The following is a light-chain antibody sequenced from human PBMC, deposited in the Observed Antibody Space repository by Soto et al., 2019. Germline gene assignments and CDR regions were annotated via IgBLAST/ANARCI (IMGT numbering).Light chain of an antibody. Sequence: DIQMTQSPSSLPSSGGDIVSVTCRASQGISNYFAWYQQQPGKSPKFLIYAASTLQSGVPSRFSGSGSGKDFTRTIRSLQPEDVATYYCQKYNSATWTSSQGTKVDIQ. CDR1: QGISNY. CDR2: AAS. V-gene: IGKV1-27*01. J-gene: IGKJ1*01. CDR3: QKYNSATWT.